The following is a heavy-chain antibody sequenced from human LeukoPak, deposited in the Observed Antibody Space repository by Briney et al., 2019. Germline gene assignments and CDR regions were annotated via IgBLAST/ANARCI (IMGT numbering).Heavy chain of an antibody. V-gene: IGHV4-59*01. D-gene: IGHD5-18*01. J-gene: IGHJ4*02. CDR1: GGSISSYY. Sequence: SETLSLTCTVSGGSISSYYWSWIRQPPGKGLEWIGYIYYSGSTNYNPSLKSRVTVSVDTSKNQFSLKLSSVTAADTAVYYCARTTAMGQFDYWGQGTLVTVSS. CDR2: IYYSGST. CDR3: ARTTAMGQFDY.